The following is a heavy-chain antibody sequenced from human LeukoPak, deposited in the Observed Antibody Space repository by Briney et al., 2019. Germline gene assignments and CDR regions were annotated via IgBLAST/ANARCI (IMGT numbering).Heavy chain of an antibody. Sequence: PGGPLRLSCAASGFTFSSYAMHWVRQAPGKGLEWVAVISYDGSNKYYADSVKGRFTISRDNSKNTLYLQMNSLRAEDTAVYYCAKDLRTFDYWGQGTLVTVSS. CDR2: ISYDGSNK. CDR3: AKDLRTFDY. D-gene: IGHD4-17*01. J-gene: IGHJ4*02. V-gene: IGHV3-30-3*01. CDR1: GFTFSSYA.